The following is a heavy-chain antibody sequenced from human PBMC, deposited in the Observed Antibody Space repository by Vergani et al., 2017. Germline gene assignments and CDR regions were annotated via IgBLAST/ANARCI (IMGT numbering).Heavy chain of an antibody. CDR1: GFTFSTYE. CDR3: ASTYCSGGTCYTPG. D-gene: IGHD2-15*01. V-gene: IGHV3-48*03. CDR2: ISSSVITI. J-gene: IGHJ4*02. Sequence: EVQLVESGGGLVQPGGSLRLSCAASGFTFSTYEMNWVRQAPGKGLEWVSYISSSVITIYYADSVKGRFTISRDNAKNSLYLQMNSLRAEDTAVYYCASTYCSGGTCYTPGWGQGTLVTVSS.